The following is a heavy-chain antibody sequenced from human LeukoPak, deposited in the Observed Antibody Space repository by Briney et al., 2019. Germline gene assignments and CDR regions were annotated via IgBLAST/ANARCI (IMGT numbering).Heavy chain of an antibody. CDR2: IIPILGIA. D-gene: IGHD2-2*01. J-gene: IGHJ4*02. Sequence: ASVKVSCKASGGTFSSYAISWVRQAPGQGLDWMGRIIPILGIANYAQKFQGRVTITADKSTSTAYMELSSLRSEDTAVYYCARDHGLYCSSTSCYGFDYWGQGTLVTVSS. V-gene: IGHV1-69*04. CDR3: ARDHGLYCSSTSCYGFDY. CDR1: GGTFSSYA.